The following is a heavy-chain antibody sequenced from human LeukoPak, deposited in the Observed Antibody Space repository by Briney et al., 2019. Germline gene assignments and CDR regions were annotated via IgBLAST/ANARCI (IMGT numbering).Heavy chain of an antibody. CDR1: GFTFSSYD. Sequence: GGSLTLSCAASGFTFSSYDMHWIRQAPGKGLEWVAVIYHSGSNKYYPDTVKVRFTISRDNSKITLYLQMNSLTAEDTAVCYCARDYGDYAYFDYWGQGTLVTVSS. V-gene: IGHV3-30-3*01. CDR2: IYHSGSNK. CDR3: ARDYGDYAYFDY. D-gene: IGHD4-17*01. J-gene: IGHJ4*02.